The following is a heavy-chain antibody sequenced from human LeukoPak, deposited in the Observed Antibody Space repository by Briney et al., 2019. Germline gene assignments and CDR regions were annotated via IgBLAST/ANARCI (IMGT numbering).Heavy chain of an antibody. J-gene: IGHJ4*02. CDR3: ARDPYFGY. V-gene: IGHV4-30-2*01. Sequence: SQTLSLTCTASGGSISSGGYYWSWIRQPPGKGLEWIGYIYHSGSTYYNPSLKSRVTISVDRSKNQFSLKLSSVTAADTAVYYCARDPYFGYWGQGTLVTVSS. CDR2: IYHSGST. CDR1: GGSISSGGYY.